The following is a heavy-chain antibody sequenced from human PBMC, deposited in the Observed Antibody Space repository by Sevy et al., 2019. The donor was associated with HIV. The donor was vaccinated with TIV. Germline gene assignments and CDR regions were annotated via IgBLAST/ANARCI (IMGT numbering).Heavy chain of an antibody. CDR3: ARYVRGEYAGGFDS. CDR2: FDYAGTT. J-gene: IGHJ5*01. D-gene: IGHD4-17*01. V-gene: IGHV4-39*01. CDR1: GGSIRSTSYY. Sequence: SETLSLTCSVSGGSIRSTSYYWGWIRQPPGKGLEWIASFDYAGTTYYTPALKCRVTISGDMSKNQFSLKLKSVTVADTAFHYCARYVRGEYAGGFDSWGQGTLVTVSS.